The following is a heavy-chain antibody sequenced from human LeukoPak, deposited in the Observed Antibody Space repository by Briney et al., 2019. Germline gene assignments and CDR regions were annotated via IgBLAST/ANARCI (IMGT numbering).Heavy chain of an antibody. D-gene: IGHD3-22*01. V-gene: IGHV3-30*04. CDR1: GFTFSSYA. CDR3: AKGVYYDSSGYYY. J-gene: IGHJ4*02. CDR2: ISYDGSNK. Sequence: GGSLRLSCAASGFTFSSYAMHWVRQAPGKGLEWVAAISYDGSNKYYADSVKGRFTISRDNSKNTLYLQMNSLRAEDTAVYYCAKGVYYDSSGYYYWGQGTLVTVSS.